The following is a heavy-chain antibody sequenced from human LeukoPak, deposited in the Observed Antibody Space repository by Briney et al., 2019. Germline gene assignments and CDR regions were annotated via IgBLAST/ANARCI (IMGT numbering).Heavy chain of an antibody. CDR3: ARWERNYYDSSGYTYYFDY. V-gene: IGHV4-59*01. Sequence: SETLSLTCTVSGGSISSYYWSWIRQPPGKGLEWIGYIYYSGSTNYNPSLKSRVTISVDTSKNQFSLKLSSVTAADTAVYYCARWERNYYDSSGYTYYFDYWAREPWSPSPQ. D-gene: IGHD3-22*01. J-gene: IGHJ4*02. CDR1: GGSISSYY. CDR2: IYYSGST.